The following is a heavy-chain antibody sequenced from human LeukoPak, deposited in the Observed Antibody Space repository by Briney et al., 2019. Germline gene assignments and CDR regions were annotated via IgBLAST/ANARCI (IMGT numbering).Heavy chain of an antibody. CDR2: INPNSGGT. CDR3: ATDGVRSGSYLGGWFDP. V-gene: IGHV1-2*02. CDR1: GYTFTGYY. Sequence: ASVKVSCKASGYTFTGYYMHWVRQAPGQGLEWMGWINPNSGGTNYAQKFQGRVTMTRDTSISTAYMELSRLRSDDTAVYYCATDGVRSGSYLGGWFDPWGQGTLVTVSS. D-gene: IGHD1-26*01. J-gene: IGHJ5*02.